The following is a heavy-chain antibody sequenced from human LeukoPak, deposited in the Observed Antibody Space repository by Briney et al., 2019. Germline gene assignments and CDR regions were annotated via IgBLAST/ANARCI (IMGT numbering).Heavy chain of an antibody. Sequence: SETLSLTCAVYGGSFSGYYWSWIRQPPGKGLEWIGEINHSGSTNYNPSLKSRVTISVDTSKNQFSLKLSSVTAADTAVYYCAGGGVVPAALTLYYYYGMDVWGQGTTVTVSS. CDR2: INHSGST. J-gene: IGHJ6*02. D-gene: IGHD2-2*01. CDR3: AGGGVVPAALTLYYYYGMDV. V-gene: IGHV4-34*01. CDR1: GGSFSGYY.